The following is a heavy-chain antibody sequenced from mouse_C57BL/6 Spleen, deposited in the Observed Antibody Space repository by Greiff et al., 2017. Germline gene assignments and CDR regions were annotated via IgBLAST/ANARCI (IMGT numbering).Heavy chain of an antibody. CDR3: ARYDPNYGYAMDY. V-gene: IGHV1-52*01. CDR1: GYTFTSYW. CDR2: IDPSDSET. D-gene: IGHD1-1*01. J-gene: IGHJ4*01. Sequence: QVQLQQPGAELVRPGSSVKLSCKASGYTFTSYWMHWVKQRPIQGLEWIGNIDPSDSETHCNQKFKDKATLTVDKSSSTAYMQLSSLTSEDSAVYYCARYDPNYGYAMDYWGQGTSVTVSS.